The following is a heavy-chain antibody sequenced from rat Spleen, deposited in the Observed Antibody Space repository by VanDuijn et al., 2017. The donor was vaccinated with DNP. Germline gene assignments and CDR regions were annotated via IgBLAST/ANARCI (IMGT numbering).Heavy chain of an antibody. J-gene: IGHJ2*01. CDR3: AKDLSYGGYRSDSFDY. CDR2: ISYDGSDT. V-gene: IGHV5-29*01. D-gene: IGHD1-11*01. CDR1: GFSFSNYD. Sequence: EVLLVESDGGLVQPGRSLKLSCAASGFSFSNYDMAWVRQAPTKGLEWVASISYDGSDTYYRDSVKGRFTISRDNAKSTLYLQMDSLRSEDTATYYCAKDLSYGGYRSDSFDYWGQGVMVTVSS.